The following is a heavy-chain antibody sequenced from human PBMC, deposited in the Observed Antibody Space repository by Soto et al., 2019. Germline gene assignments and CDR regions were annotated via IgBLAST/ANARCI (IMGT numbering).Heavy chain of an antibody. CDR1: GFTFSNYG. CDR3: VKEEDAAIAVAGYSYCDGMDV. D-gene: IGHD6-19*01. CDR2: ISYDGRDK. V-gene: IGHV3-30*18. Sequence: QVQLVESGGGVVQPGRSLRLSCAASGFTFSNYGMHWVRQAPGKGLEWVAVISYDGRDKYYADSVKGRFTISRANSKNTLNLQMKSMRGEDTAVYYYVKEEDAAIAVAGYSYCDGMDVWGQGTTVAASS. J-gene: IGHJ6*01.